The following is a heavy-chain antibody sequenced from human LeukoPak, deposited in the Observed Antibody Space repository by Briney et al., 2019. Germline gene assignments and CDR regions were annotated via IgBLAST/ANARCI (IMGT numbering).Heavy chain of an antibody. CDR1: GYTFTSYG. Sequence: ASVKVSCKASGYTFTSYGISWVRQAPGQGLEWMGWISAYNGNTNYAQKLQGRVTMTTDTSTSTAYMELRSLRSDDTAVYYCARVDSYGSGSYWQNWFDPWGQGTLVTVSS. CDR3: ARVDSYGSGSYWQNWFDP. D-gene: IGHD3-10*01. CDR2: ISAYNGNT. V-gene: IGHV1-18*01. J-gene: IGHJ5*02.